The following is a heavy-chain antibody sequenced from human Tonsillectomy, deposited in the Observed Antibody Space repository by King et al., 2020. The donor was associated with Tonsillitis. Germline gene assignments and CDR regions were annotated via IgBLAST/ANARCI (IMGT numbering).Heavy chain of an antibody. J-gene: IGHJ4*02. CDR1: GYPFTSYD. CDR3: TRMSEAGY. V-gene: IGHV1-46*03. Sequence: VQLVESGAEVKKPGASVKVSCRASGYPFTSYDIHWVRQAPGQGLEWMGIINPTGGSTSYAQKFQGRVTMTRDTSTSTIYMELSSLRSKDTAVYYCTRMSEAGYWGQGTRVTVSS. CDR2: INPTGGST.